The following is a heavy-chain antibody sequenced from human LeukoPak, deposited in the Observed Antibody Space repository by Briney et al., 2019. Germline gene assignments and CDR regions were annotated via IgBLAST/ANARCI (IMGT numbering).Heavy chain of an antibody. CDR3: APDGEYAPLV. D-gene: IGHD2/OR15-2a*01. CDR2: IISDGITT. CDR1: GLTLHNNW. J-gene: IGHJ3*01. V-gene: IGHV3-74*01. Sequence: PAGSLTLSLAGCGLTLHNNWLHWIRQAPGKGLVWVSRIISDGITTTYADSVKRRFTISRDNAKNTLYLQMNSLRADDTAVYYCAPDGEYAPLVWGQGKTGTVSS.